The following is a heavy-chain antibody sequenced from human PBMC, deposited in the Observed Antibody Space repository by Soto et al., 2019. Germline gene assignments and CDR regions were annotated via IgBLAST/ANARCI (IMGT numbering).Heavy chain of an antibody. J-gene: IGHJ5*02. CDR2: INPNSGGT. V-gene: IGHV1-2*04. Sequence: ASVKVSCKASVYTFTGYYMHWVRQAPGQGLEWIGWINPNSGGTNYAQKFQGWVTMTRDTSISTAYMELSRLRSDDTAVYYCARGNNFFGPPYGSGSYYRWDNWFDPWGQGTLVTVSS. D-gene: IGHD3-10*01. CDR1: VYTFTGYY. CDR3: ARGNNFFGPPYGSGSYYRWDNWFDP.